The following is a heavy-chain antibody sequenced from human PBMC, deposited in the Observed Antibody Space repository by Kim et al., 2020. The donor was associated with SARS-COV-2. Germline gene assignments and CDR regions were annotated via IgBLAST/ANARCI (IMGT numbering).Heavy chain of an antibody. CDR2: IKYHGNEK. V-gene: IGHV3-7*03. CDR1: GFTFSSYW. J-gene: IGHJ6*02. CDR3: ARSNAMDV. Sequence: GGSLRLSCAASGFTFSSYWMTWVRQAPGRGLEWVANIKYHGNEKYYVDSVKGRFTISRDDAENSLYLQMNSLRPEDTAIYYCARSNAMDVWGQGTTFSVSS.